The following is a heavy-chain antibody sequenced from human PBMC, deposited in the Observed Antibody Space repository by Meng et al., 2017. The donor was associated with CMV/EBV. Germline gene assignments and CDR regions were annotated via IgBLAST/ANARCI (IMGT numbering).Heavy chain of an antibody. Sequence: VKLRQWGAGLLKPSETLSLTCAVYGGSFSGYYWSWIRQPPGKGLEWIGEINHSGSTNYNPSLKSRVTISVDTSKNQFSLKLSSVTAADTAVYYCARLRSGSLRGWFDPWGQGTLVTVSS. V-gene: IGHV4-34*01. CDR2: INHSGST. D-gene: IGHD1-26*01. CDR3: ARLRSGSLRGWFDP. CDR1: GGSFSGYY. J-gene: IGHJ5*02.